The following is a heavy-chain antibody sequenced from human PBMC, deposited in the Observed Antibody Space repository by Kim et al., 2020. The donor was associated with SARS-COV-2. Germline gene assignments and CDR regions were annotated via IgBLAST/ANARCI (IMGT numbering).Heavy chain of an antibody. CDR2: TYYRSKWYN. J-gene: IGHJ6*02. CDR1: GDSVSSNSAA. D-gene: IGHD2-2*01. V-gene: IGHV6-1*01. Sequence: SQTLSLTCAISGDSVSSNSAAWNWIRQSPSRGLEWLGRTYYRSKWYNDYAVSVKSRITINPDTSKNQFSLQLNSVTPEDTAVYYCARDQETSRWGDYYYGMDVWGQGTTVTVSS. CDR3: ARDQETSRWGDYYYGMDV.